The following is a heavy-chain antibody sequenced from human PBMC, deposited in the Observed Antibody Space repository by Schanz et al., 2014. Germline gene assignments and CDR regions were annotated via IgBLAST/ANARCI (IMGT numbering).Heavy chain of an antibody. V-gene: IGHV1-2*04. CDR1: GYTFTDYG. J-gene: IGHJ4*02. D-gene: IGHD5-12*01. CDR2: INPNSGDT. Sequence: QVQVVQSGAEVKKPGASVKVSCKASGYTFTDYGVIWVRQAPGQGLEWMGWINPNSGDTNYAQKFQGWVTMTRDTSISTAYMELSRLKSDDTAVYYCARAFGGYDPAGALDYWGQGTLVTVSS. CDR3: ARAFGGYDPAGALDY.